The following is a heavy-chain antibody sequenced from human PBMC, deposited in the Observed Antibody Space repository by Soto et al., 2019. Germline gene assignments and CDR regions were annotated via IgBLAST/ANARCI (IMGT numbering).Heavy chain of an antibody. D-gene: IGHD3-3*01. Sequence: PSETLSLTCAVYGGSFSGYYWSWIRQPPGKGLEWIGEINHSGSTNYNPSLKSRVTISVDTSKNQFSLKLSSVTAADTAVYYCARNNYDFWSGYQTYNWFDPWGQGTLVTVSS. V-gene: IGHV4-34*01. CDR2: INHSGST. J-gene: IGHJ5*02. CDR3: ARNNYDFWSGYQTYNWFDP. CDR1: GGSFSGYY.